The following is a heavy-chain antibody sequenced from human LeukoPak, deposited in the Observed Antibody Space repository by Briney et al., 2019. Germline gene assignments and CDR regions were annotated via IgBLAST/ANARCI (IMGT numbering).Heavy chain of an antibody. J-gene: IGHJ4*02. V-gene: IGHV3-NL1*01. CDR2: IYSGGST. Sequence: GGSLRLSCAASGFTFSSYGMHWVRQAPGKGLEWVSVIYSGGSTYYADSVKGRFTISSDNAKNSLYLQMNSVRAEDTAVYYCASGKIDFWSGYFSAPVGYYFDYWGQGTLVTVSS. D-gene: IGHD3-3*01. CDR3: ASGKIDFWSGYFSAPVGYYFDY. CDR1: GFTFSSYG.